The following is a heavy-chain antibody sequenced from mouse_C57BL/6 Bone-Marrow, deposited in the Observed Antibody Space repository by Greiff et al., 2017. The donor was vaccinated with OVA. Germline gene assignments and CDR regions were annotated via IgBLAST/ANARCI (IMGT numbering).Heavy chain of an antibody. CDR2: IDPSDSYT. J-gene: IGHJ3*01. CDR3: ARVDGYYLFAY. CDR1: GYTFTSYW. V-gene: IGHV1-69*01. D-gene: IGHD2-3*01. Sequence: QVQLQQPGAELVMPGASVKLSCKASGYTFTSYWMHWVKQRPGQGLEWIGAIDPSDSYTNYNQKFKGKSTLTVDKSSSTAYMQLRSLTSEDSAVYYCARVDGYYLFAYWGQGTLVTVSA.